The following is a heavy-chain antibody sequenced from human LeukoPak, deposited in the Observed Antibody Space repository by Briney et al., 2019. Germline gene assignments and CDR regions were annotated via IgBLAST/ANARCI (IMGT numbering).Heavy chain of an antibody. D-gene: IGHD6-6*01. Sequence: SETLSLTCAVYGGSFSGYYWSWIRQPPGKGLEWIGEINHSGSTNYNPSLKSRVTISVDTSKNQFSLKLSSVTAADTAVYYCARPRRQLVSYYMDVWGKGTTVTVSS. CDR2: INHSGST. CDR3: ARPRRQLVSYYMDV. CDR1: GGSFSGYY. V-gene: IGHV4-34*01. J-gene: IGHJ6*03.